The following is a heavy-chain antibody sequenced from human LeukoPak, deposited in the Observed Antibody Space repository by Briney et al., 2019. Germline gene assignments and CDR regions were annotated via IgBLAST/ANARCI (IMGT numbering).Heavy chain of an antibody. V-gene: IGHV4-34*01. Sequence: SETLSLTCAIYGGSFSGYYWSWIRQPPGKGLEWIGEINHSGSTNYNPSLKSRVTISVDTSKNQFSLKLSSVTAADTAVYYCARDPLTGKYYFDYWGQGTLVTVSS. CDR3: ARDPLTGKYYFDY. CDR1: GGSFSGYY. CDR2: INHSGST. D-gene: IGHD7-27*01. J-gene: IGHJ4*02.